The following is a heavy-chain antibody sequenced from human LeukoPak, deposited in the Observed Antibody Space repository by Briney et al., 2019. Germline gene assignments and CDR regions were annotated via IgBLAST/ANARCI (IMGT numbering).Heavy chain of an antibody. Sequence: PSETLSLTCTVSGGTISSGSYYWGWIRQPPGKGLEWIGSIYYSGSTYYNPSLKSRVTISVDTSKNQFSLKLSSVTAADTAVYYCARALARGPYYYYYYMDVWGKGTTVTVSS. D-gene: IGHD6-6*01. V-gene: IGHV4-39*07. CDR3: ARALARGPYYYYYYMDV. CDR2: IYYSGST. J-gene: IGHJ6*03. CDR1: GGTISSGSYY.